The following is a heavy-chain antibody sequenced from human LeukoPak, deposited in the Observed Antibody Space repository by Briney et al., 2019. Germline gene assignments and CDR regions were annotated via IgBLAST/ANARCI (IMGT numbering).Heavy chain of an antibody. CDR2: ISSSSSYI. V-gene: IGHV3-21*01. J-gene: IGHJ6*03. CDR3: ARGDSGYSSGWYVFYYYYMGV. CDR1: GFTFSSYS. D-gene: IGHD6-19*01. Sequence: GGSLRLSCAASGFTFSSYSMNWVRQAPGKGLGWVSSISSSSSYIYYADSVKGRFTISRDNAKNSLYLQMNSLTAEDTAVYYCARGDSGYSSGWYVFYYYYMGVGGKGTTVTVAS.